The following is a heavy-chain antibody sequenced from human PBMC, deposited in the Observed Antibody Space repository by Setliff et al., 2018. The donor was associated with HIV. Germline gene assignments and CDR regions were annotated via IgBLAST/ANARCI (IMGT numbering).Heavy chain of an antibody. D-gene: IGHD3-10*01. CDR1: GASLGSGTYF. CDR2: MSDIGST. Sequence: SETLSLTCSVSGASLGSGTYFWNWVRQSPGKGLEWIGYMSDIGSTYYNPSLKSRVTISADTSRNGFSLNLNSVTAADTAVYYCARSLSGDYYYGMDVWGQGTTVTVSS. J-gene: IGHJ6*02. V-gene: IGHV4-30-4*08. CDR3: ARSLSGDYYYGMDV.